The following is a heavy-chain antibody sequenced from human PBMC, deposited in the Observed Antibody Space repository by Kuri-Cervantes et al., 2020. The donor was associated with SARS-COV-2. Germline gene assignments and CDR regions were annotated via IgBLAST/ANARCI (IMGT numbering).Heavy chain of an antibody. D-gene: IGHD3-9*01. CDR2: IYYSGST. CDR1: GGSISSYY. J-gene: IGHJ4*02. CDR3: ARAVERVTGLLDHFDA. Sequence: SETLSLTCTVSGGSISSYYWSWIRQPPGKGLEWIGYIYYSGSTNYNPSLKSRVTISVDTSKNQFSLNLRSVTPADTAVYYCARAVERVTGLLDHFDAWGQGTLVTDSS. V-gene: IGHV4-59*01.